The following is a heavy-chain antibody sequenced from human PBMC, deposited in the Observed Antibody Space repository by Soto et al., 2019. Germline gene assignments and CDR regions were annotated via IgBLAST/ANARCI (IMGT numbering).Heavy chain of an antibody. CDR1: GYSISSGYY. CDR2: IYHSGST. CDR3: ASGIDFYYAMDV. J-gene: IGHJ6*01. V-gene: IGHV4-38-2*01. Sequence: PXETLSLTCSVSGYSISSGYYWGWIRQPPGKGLEWIGSIYHSGSTYYNASLKSRVTISVDTSKNQFSLKLTSVTDADTAVYYCASGIDFYYAMDVWGQGTTVTVSS.